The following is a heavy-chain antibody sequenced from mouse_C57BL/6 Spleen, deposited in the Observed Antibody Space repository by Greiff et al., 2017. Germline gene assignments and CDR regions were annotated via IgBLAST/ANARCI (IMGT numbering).Heavy chain of an antibody. Sequence: VQLQQSGAELVRPGTSVKVSCKASGYAFTNYLIEWVKQRPGQGLEWIGVINPGSGGTNYNEKFKGKATLTADKSSSTAYMQLSSLTSEDSAVYFCASGLFAYWGQGTLVTVSA. CDR3: ASGLFAY. CDR2: INPGSGGT. CDR1: GYAFTNYL. V-gene: IGHV1-54*01. J-gene: IGHJ3*01.